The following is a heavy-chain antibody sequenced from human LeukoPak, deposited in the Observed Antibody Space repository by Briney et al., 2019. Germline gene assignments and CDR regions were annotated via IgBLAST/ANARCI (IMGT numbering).Heavy chain of an antibody. J-gene: IGHJ4*02. CDR2: IYGVDST. CDR3: ASLSPLYYDSSGDPY. D-gene: IGHD3-22*01. CDR1: GFTVSSNY. Sequence: GGSLRLSCAASGFTVSSNYMSWVRQAPGKGLEWVSVIYGVDSTYYADSVKGRFTISRDNSKNTLYLQTNSLRAEDTAVYYCASLSPLYYDSSGDPYWGQGTLVTVSS. V-gene: IGHV3-53*01.